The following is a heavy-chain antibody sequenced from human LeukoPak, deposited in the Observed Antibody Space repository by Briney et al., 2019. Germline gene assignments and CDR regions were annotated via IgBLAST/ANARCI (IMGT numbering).Heavy chain of an antibody. CDR3: AREGGDTWIQLWFVPVLNYYYMDV. D-gene: IGHD5-18*01. V-gene: IGHV1-2*02. CDR2: INPNSGGT. CDR1: GYTFTSYG. Sequence: GASVKVSCKASGYTFTSYGISWVRQATGQGLEWMEWINPNSGGTNYAQKFQGRVTMTRDTSISTAYMELSRLRSDDTAVYYCAREGGDTWIQLWFVPVLNYYYMDVWGKGTTVTISS. J-gene: IGHJ6*03.